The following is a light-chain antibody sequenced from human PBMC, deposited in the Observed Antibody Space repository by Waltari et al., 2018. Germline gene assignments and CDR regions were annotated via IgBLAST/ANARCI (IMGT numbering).Light chain of an antibody. CDR3: QSTDNSGTYVV. J-gene: IGLJ2*01. V-gene: IGLV3-25*03. Sequence: SYELTQPPSVSVSPGQTARITCSGDALPKQYSFWYQQRSGQAPVVVIYKDTERPSGNPVRFSGSGSGTRVTLTISGVQAEDEADYYCQSTDNSGTYVVFGGGTKLTVL. CDR2: KDT. CDR1: ALPKQY.